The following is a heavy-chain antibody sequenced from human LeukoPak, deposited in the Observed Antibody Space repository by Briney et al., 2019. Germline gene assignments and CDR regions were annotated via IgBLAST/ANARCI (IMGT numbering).Heavy chain of an antibody. CDR1: RFSFNCE. V-gene: IGHV3-48*03. CDR2: ISAGGDRL. J-gene: IGHJ1*01. D-gene: IGHD1-1*01. CDR3: ARDASGLEVHV. Sequence: GGSLRLSCVASRFSFNCEMNWVRQAPGKGLQWLSSISAGGDRLYYADSVRGRLTISRDNAKNSLYLQLNSLGAEDTAVYYCARDASGLEVHVWGQGTLVTVSS.